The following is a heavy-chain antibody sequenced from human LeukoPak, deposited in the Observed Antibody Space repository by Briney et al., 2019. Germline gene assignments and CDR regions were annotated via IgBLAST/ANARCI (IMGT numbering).Heavy chain of an antibody. V-gene: IGHV4-39*07. CDR1: NGSISSSSYY. Sequence: PSETLSLTCTVSNGSISSSSYYWGWIRQPPGKGLEWIGSIYYSGTTYYNPSLKSRVTISLDTSKNQFSLKLSSVTAADTAVYYCARDKGGLGRGYYYMDVWGKGTTVTVSS. CDR2: IYYSGTT. J-gene: IGHJ6*03. CDR3: ARDKGGLGRGYYYMDV. D-gene: IGHD3/OR15-3a*01.